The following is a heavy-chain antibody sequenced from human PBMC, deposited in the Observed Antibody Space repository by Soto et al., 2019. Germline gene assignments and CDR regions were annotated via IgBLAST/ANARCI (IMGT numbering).Heavy chain of an antibody. CDR2: IYYNRNT. CDR3: ARANWYSEY. J-gene: IGHJ4*02. CDR1: GGSISNHY. D-gene: IGHD7-27*01. Sequence: QVQLKETGPGLVKPSETLSLTCTVSGGSISNHYWSWIRQPPGKGLEWIGYIYYNRNTNYNPSLKSRVTMSVDTSKNQISLRLSSVTAADTAVYYCARANWYSEYWGQGTLVTVS. V-gene: IGHV4-59*11.